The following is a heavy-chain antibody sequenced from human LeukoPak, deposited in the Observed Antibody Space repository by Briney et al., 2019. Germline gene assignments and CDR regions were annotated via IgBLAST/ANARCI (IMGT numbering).Heavy chain of an antibody. J-gene: IGHJ5*02. CDR1: GYTLTGYY. V-gene: IGHV1-2*02. D-gene: IGHD6-25*01. Sequence: ASVKVSCKASGYTLTGYYMHWVRQAPRQGLEWMGWIIPNSGGTNYAQKFQGRVAMTRDTSISTAYMELSRLRSDDTAVYYCASLHIAATAFDPWGQGTLVTVSS. CDR2: IIPNSGGT. CDR3: ASLHIAATAFDP.